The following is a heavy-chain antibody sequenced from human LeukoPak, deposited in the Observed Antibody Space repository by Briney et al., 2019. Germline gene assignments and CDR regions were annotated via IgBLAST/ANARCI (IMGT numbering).Heavy chain of an antibody. D-gene: IGHD3-10*01. Sequence: SETLSLTCTVSTDSISPFFWNWIRQSPGKGLEWIGHVSYSGTSSYNPSLKSRVTISIDTSKNQFSLNLNSVTAADTALYYCARGRRFHASGTYSSAAPDYWGQGILVTVSS. J-gene: IGHJ4*02. CDR1: TDSISPFF. CDR3: ARGRRFHASGTYSSAAPDY. CDR2: VSYSGTS. V-gene: IGHV4-59*01.